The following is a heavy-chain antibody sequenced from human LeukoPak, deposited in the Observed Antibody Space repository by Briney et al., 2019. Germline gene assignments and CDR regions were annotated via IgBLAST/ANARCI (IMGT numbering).Heavy chain of an antibody. V-gene: IGHV4-39*07. CDR2: IYYSGST. Sequence: SETLSLTCTVSGGSISSSSYYWGWIRQPPGKGLEWIGSIYYSGSTYYNPSLKSRVTMSIDTSKNQFSLKLTSVTAADTAVYHCARTPIYYFDNSGYYNWGQGTLVTVSS. CDR1: GGSISSSSYY. CDR3: ARTPIYYFDNSGYYN. J-gene: IGHJ4*02. D-gene: IGHD3-22*01.